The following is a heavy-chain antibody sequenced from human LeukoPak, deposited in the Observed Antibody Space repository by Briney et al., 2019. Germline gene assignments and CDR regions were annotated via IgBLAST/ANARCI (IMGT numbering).Heavy chain of an antibody. Sequence: GGSLRLSCAASGFTFSNYAIHRVRQAPGKGLEWVAVVSYDGGNKYYADSVKGRFTISRDNSKNTLYLQMNSLRAEDTAVYYCARGYGGQDYFDYWGQGTLVTVSS. CDR2: VSYDGGNK. V-gene: IGHV3-30-3*01. D-gene: IGHD4-23*01. CDR1: GFTFSNYA. CDR3: ARGYGGQDYFDY. J-gene: IGHJ4*02.